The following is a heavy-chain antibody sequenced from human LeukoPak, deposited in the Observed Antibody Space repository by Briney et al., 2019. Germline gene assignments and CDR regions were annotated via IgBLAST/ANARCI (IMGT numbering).Heavy chain of an antibody. CDR1: GFTFSSYE. CDR2: ISSSGSTI. V-gene: IGHV3-48*03. Sequence: GGSLRLSCAASGFTFSSYEMNWVRQAPGQGLEWVSYISSSGSTIDYADSVKGRFTISRGNAKNSLYLQMNSLRAEDTAVYYCAELGITMIGGVWGKGTTVTISS. D-gene: IGHD3-10*02. J-gene: IGHJ6*04. CDR3: AELGITMIGGV.